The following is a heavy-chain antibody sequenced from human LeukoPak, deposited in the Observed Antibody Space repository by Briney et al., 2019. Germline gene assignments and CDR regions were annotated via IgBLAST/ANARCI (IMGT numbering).Heavy chain of an antibody. CDR3: ARDRSSGFDFSLDY. V-gene: IGHV3-48*01. Sequence: SGGSLRLSCAASGFTFSSYSLNWVRQAPGKGLEWVSYISTRSSTIYYADSVKGRFTISRDNARNSPYLQMNSLRAEDTAAYYCARDRSSGFDFSLDYWGQGTLVTVSS. CDR1: GFTFSSYS. CDR2: ISTRSSTI. J-gene: IGHJ4*02. D-gene: IGHD5-12*01.